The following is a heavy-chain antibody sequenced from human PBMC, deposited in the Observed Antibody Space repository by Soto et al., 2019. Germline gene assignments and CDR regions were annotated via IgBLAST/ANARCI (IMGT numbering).Heavy chain of an antibody. Sequence: EVQLLESGGGLVQPGGSLRLSCAASGFTFSSYAMSWVRQAPGKGLEWVSALSGSGGSTYYADSVKGRFTISRDNSKNTLYLQMNSLRAEDTAVYYCAKGLEGDYGGNTRDYWGQGTLVTVSS. CDR2: LSGSGGST. J-gene: IGHJ4*02. V-gene: IGHV3-23*01. D-gene: IGHD4-17*01. CDR3: AKGLEGDYGGNTRDY. CDR1: GFTFSSYA.